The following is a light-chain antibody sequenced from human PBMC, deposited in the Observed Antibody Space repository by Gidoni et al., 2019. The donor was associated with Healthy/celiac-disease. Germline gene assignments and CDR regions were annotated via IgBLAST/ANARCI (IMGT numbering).Light chain of an antibody. CDR1: QSVSSN. CDR3: QQYNNWPPWT. J-gene: IGKJ1*01. CDR2: EAS. V-gene: IGKV3-15*01. Sequence: IVMTPPPATLSVSPGERATLSCRASQSVSSNLVWSQQKPGQAPRRLIYEASTRAAGSPASFVGGWSGPEYTLTISSRLSEDFSVYYCQQYNNWPPWTFGQGTKVEIK.